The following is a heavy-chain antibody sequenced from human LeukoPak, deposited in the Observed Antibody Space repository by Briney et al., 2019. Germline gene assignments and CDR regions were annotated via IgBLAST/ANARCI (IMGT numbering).Heavy chain of an antibody. V-gene: IGHV3-30*18. D-gene: IGHD2-2*01. CDR1: GFTFSSYG. CDR3: AKDRLQYQLPNQNWFDP. CDR2: ISYDGSNK. Sequence: PGGSLRLSCAASGFTFSSYGMHWVRQAPGKGLEWVAVISYDGSNKYYADSVKGRFTISRDNSKNTLYLQMNSLRAEDTAVYYCAKDRLQYQLPNQNWFDPWGQGTLVTVSS. J-gene: IGHJ5*02.